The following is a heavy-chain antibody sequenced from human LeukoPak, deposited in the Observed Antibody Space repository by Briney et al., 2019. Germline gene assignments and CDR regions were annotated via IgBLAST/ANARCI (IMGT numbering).Heavy chain of an antibody. V-gene: IGHV3-53*01. CDR2: MYSGGST. D-gene: IGHD2-21*02. CDR3: ARGITVTATASFYYYYMDV. Sequence: GGSLRLSCAASGFTVSSNYMSWVRQVPGKGLEWVSVMYSGGSTYCADSVKGRFTISRDNSKNTLYLQMNSLRAEDTAVYYCARGITVTATASFYYYYMDVWGKGTTVTVSS. J-gene: IGHJ6*03. CDR1: GFTVSSNY.